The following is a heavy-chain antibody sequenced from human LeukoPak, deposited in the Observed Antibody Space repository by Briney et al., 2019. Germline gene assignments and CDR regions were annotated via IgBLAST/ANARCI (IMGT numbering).Heavy chain of an antibody. Sequence: SETLSLTCTVSGGSISSSSTYYWGWIRQPPGKGLEWIGTINYSGSTYYNPSLKSRVTMSVDTSKNQFSLKLTSVTAADTAVYYCARRITGTTSDSFDYWGQGTLVTVSS. D-gene: IGHD1-20*01. J-gene: IGHJ4*02. CDR2: INYSGST. V-gene: IGHV4-39*01. CDR1: GGSISSSSTYY. CDR3: ARRITGTTSDSFDY.